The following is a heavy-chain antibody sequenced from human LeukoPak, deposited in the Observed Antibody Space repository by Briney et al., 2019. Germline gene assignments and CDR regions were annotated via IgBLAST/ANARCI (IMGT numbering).Heavy chain of an antibody. V-gene: IGHV3-30-3*01. D-gene: IGHD6-13*01. Sequence: PGGSLRLSCAASGFTFSSYAMHWVRQAPGKGLEWVTVISYDGSNKYYADSVKGRFTISRDNSKNTLYLQMNSLRAEDTAVYYCARDSSSWYRVFDYWGQGTLVTVSS. CDR3: ARDSSSWYRVFDY. J-gene: IGHJ4*02. CDR2: ISYDGSNK. CDR1: GFTFSSYA.